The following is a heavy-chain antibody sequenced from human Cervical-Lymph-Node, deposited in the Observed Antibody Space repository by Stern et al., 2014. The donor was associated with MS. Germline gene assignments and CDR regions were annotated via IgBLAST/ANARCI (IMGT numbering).Heavy chain of an antibody. D-gene: IGHD1-1*01. J-gene: IGHJ4*02. Sequence: VQLVESVPGLVEPSETLSLTCAVSGGSISGYYWTWIRQPPGKGLEWIGYIYYSGRTRYNPALKSRGSNTFTTYTNHSPTKLTTVTAADPAVYYCAKSNWDDAPNFEFWGQGTLVTVSS. V-gene: IGHV4-59*01. CDR2: IYYSGRT. CDR1: GGSISGYY. CDR3: AKSNWDDAPNFEF.